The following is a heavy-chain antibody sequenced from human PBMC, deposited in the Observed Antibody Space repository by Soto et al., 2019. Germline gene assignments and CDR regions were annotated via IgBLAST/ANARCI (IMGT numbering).Heavy chain of an antibody. D-gene: IGHD3-3*01. J-gene: IGHJ4*02. CDR3: ARGYDFWSGPSDY. Sequence: ASVKVSCKASGYTFTGYYMHWVRQAPGQGLEWMGWINPNSGGTNYAQKFQGRVTMTRDTSISTAYMELSRLRSDDTAVYYCARGYDFWSGPSDYWGQGTLVTVSS. V-gene: IGHV1-2*02. CDR1: GYTFTGYY. CDR2: INPNSGGT.